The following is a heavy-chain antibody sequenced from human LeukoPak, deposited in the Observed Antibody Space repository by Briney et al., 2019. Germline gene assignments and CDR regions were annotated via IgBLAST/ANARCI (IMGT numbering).Heavy chain of an antibody. Sequence: ASVKVSCKASGYTFTNYYMHWVRQAPGQGLEWMGVVNPSGGGTTYAQKFQGRVSMTRDTSTSTVYMELSSLRSEDTAVYYCARDIATVSFYSFYGMDVWGQGTTATVSS. V-gene: IGHV1-46*01. CDR1: GYTFTNYY. J-gene: IGHJ6*02. D-gene: IGHD2-15*01. CDR3: ARDIATVSFYSFYGMDV. CDR2: VNPSGGGT.